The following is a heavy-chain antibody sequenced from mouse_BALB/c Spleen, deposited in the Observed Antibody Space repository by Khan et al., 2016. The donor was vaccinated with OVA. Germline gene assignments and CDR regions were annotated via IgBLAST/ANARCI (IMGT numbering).Heavy chain of an antibody. CDR3: ASSRYYSDSYAMDY. V-gene: IGHV3-2*02. D-gene: IGHD2-12*01. Sequence: EVQLQESGPGLVKPSQSLSLTCTVTGYSITSDYAWNWIRQFPGNKLEWMGYISSTGRTSYNPYIKSRISITRDTSKNQFFLHLNSVTTEYTATYYCASSRYYSDSYAMDYWGQGTSVTVSS. J-gene: IGHJ4*01. CDR1: GYSITSDYA. CDR2: ISSTGRT.